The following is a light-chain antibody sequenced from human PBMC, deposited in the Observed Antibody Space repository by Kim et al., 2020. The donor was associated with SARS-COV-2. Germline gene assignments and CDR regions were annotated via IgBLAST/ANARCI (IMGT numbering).Light chain of an antibody. CDR3: QDYSTYSKT. CDR2: KAS. CDR1: QSIGSR. J-gene: IGKJ1*01. V-gene: IGKV1-5*03. Sequence: ASVGDRVTITCRASQSIGSRLAWHQQKPGKAPKVVISKASNLESGVPTRFSGSGSGTEFTLTISSLQPDDFATYYCQDYSTYSKTFGQGTKVDIQ.